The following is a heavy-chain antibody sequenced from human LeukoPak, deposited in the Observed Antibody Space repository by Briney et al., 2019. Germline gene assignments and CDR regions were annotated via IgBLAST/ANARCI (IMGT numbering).Heavy chain of an antibody. V-gene: IGHV4-34*01. CDR2: INHSGST. Sequence: SETLSLTCAVYGGSFSGYYWSWIRQPPGKGLEWIGEINHSGSTNHNPSLKSRVTISVDTSKNQFSLKLSSVTAADTAVYYCARTADIVVVVAATHFDYWGQGTLVTVSS. J-gene: IGHJ4*02. D-gene: IGHD2-15*01. CDR3: ARTADIVVVVAATHFDY. CDR1: GGSFSGYY.